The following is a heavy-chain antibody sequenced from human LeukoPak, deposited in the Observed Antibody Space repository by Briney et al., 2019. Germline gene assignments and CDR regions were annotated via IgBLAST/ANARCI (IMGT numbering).Heavy chain of an antibody. CDR3: ARTRGYSGCLDY. D-gene: IGHD5-12*01. V-gene: IGHV1-69*05. CDR2: IIPIFGTA. Sequence: ASVKVSCKASGGTFSSYAISWVRQARGQGLEWMGGIIPIFGTANYAQKFQGRVTITTDESTSTAYMELSSLRSEDTAVYYCARTRGYSGCLDYWGQGTLVTVSS. CDR1: GGTFSSYA. J-gene: IGHJ4*02.